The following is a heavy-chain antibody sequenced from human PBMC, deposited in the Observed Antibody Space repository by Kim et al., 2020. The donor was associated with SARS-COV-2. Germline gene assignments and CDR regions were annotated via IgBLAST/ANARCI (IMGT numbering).Heavy chain of an antibody. J-gene: IGHJ4*02. D-gene: IGHD3-10*01. Sequence: SETLSLTCTVSGGSISSSSYYWGWIRQPPGKGLEWIGSIYYSGSTYYNPSLKSRVTISVDTSKNQFSLKLSSVTAADTAVYYCARISMVRGVTLSYYFVYWGQGTLVTVSS. CDR3: ARISMVRGVTLSYYFVY. CDR1: GGSISSSSYY. CDR2: IYYSGST. V-gene: IGHV4-39*07.